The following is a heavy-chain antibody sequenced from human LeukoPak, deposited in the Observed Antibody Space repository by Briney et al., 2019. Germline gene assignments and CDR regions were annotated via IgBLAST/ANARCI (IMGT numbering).Heavy chain of an antibody. Sequence: GGSLRLSCAASGFTFSSYSMNWVRQAPGKGLEWVSYISSGSSTIYYADSVNGRLTISRDHAKSSLYLQMNSLRVEDTALYYCVKRGDGWGQGTLVTVSS. CDR2: ISSGSSTI. V-gene: IGHV3-48*04. J-gene: IGHJ4*02. D-gene: IGHD3-16*01. CDR3: VKRGDG. CDR1: GFTFSSYS.